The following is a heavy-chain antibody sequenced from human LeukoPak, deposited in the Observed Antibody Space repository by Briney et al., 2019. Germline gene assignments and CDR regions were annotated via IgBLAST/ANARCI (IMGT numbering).Heavy chain of an antibody. CDR2: ISSGGYT. J-gene: IGHJ4*02. D-gene: IGHD6-13*01. Sequence: GGSLRLSCAASGFIVSSNYMTWVRQAPGKGLEWVSLISSGGYTYYADSVKGRFTVSRDNSKNTLYLQLNSLRAEDTAVYYCARAPNSNNYFDYWGQGTLVTVSS. CDR3: ARAPNSNNYFDY. V-gene: IGHV3-53*01. CDR1: GFIVSSNY.